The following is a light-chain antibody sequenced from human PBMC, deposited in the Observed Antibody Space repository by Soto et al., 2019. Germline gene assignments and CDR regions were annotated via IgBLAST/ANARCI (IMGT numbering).Light chain of an antibody. CDR1: SSDAGGYNY. Sequence: QSALTQPASVSGSPGQSITISCTGTSSDAGGYNYVSWYQQHPGKAPKLMIYDVSNRPSGVSNRFSGSKSGNTASLTISGLQAEDEADYYCSSYTSRSSSTYVFGTGTKLTVL. V-gene: IGLV2-14*01. J-gene: IGLJ1*01. CDR2: DVS. CDR3: SSYTSRSSSTYV.